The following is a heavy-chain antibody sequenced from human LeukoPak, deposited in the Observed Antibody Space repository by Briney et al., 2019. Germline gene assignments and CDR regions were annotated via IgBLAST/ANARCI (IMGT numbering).Heavy chain of an antibody. Sequence: ASVKVSCKASGHTFTGYYMHWVRQAPGQGLEWTGWINPNSGGTNYAQKFQGRVTMTRDTSISTAYMELSRLRSDDTAVYYCARDFAGTTVAFDYWGQGTLVTVSS. CDR1: GHTFTGYY. V-gene: IGHV1-2*02. D-gene: IGHD1-1*01. CDR2: INPNSGGT. CDR3: ARDFAGTTVAFDY. J-gene: IGHJ4*02.